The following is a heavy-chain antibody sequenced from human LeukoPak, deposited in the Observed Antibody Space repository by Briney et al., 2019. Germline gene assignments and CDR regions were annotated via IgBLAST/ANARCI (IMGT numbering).Heavy chain of an antibody. Sequence: GASVKVSCKASGYTFTSYDINWVRQATGQGLEWMGWMNPNSGNTGYAQKFQGRVTITRNTSISTAYMELSSLRSEDTAVYYCARVVPAANIHDAFDIWGQVTMVTVSS. J-gene: IGHJ3*02. CDR3: ARVVPAANIHDAFDI. CDR1: GYTFTSYD. V-gene: IGHV1-8*03. D-gene: IGHD2-2*01. CDR2: MNPNSGNT.